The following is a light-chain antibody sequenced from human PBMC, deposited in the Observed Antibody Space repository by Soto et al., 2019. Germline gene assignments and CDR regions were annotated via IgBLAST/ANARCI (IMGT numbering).Light chain of an antibody. Sequence: EIVLTQSPGTLSLSPGERATLSCRVSQSVNSTYLAWYQQKPGQAPRLLIYGASSRATGIPDRSSGSGSGTDFTLTISRLEPEDFAVFYCHQFGGSPPYTFGQGTKLEIK. J-gene: IGKJ2*01. CDR1: QSVNSTY. V-gene: IGKV3-20*01. CDR3: HQFGGSPPYT. CDR2: GAS.